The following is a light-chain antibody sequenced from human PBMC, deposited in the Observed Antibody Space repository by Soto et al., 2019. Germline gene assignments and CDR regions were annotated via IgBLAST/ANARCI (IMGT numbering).Light chain of an antibody. J-gene: IGLJ2*01. CDR2: EGS. Sequence: QSALTQPASVSGSPGQSITVSCTGTSSDVGSYNLVSWYQQHPGKAPKLMIYEGSKRPSGVSNRFSGSKSGNTASLTISGLQAEDEADYYCRSYASSSTYVVFGGGTKLTVL. V-gene: IGLV2-23*01. CDR3: RSYASSSTYVV. CDR1: SSDVGSYNL.